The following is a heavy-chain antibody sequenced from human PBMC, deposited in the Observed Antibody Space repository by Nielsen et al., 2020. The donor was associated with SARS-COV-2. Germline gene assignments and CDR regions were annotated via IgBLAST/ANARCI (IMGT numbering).Heavy chain of an antibody. CDR2: HGSDDSA. CDR3: AKDIRSRYNSGWYCFDY. V-gene: IGHV3-23*01. Sequence: GESLKISCAASGFSFRDYGMAWVRQAPGKGLEWLSTHGSDDSAHYADSVKGRFTISRDNSKNTLHLQMNSLRADDTAVYYCAKDIRSRYNSGWYCFDYWDRGTLV. D-gene: IGHD6-19*01. CDR1: GFSFRDYG. J-gene: IGHJ4*02.